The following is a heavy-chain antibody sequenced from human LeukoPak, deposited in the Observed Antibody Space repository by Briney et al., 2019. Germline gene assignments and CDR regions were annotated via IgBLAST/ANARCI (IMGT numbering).Heavy chain of an antibody. Sequence: SVKVSCKASGGTFSSYAISWVRQAPGQGLEWMGGIIPIFGTANYAHKFQGRVAITADESTSTAYMELSSLRSEDTAVYYCAREGEQRLVPYFDYWGQGTLVTVSS. CDR1: GGTFSSYA. CDR2: IIPIFGTA. CDR3: AREGEQRLVPYFDY. J-gene: IGHJ4*02. V-gene: IGHV1-69*13. D-gene: IGHD6-13*01.